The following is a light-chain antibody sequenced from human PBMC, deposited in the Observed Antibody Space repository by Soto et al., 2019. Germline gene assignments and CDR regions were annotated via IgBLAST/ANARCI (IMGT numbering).Light chain of an antibody. V-gene: IGKV3-20*01. CDR2: GAS. CDR1: QSVSNTY. Sequence: EIVLTQSPGTLSLSPGERATLSCRASQSVSNTYLAWYQQKPGQTPRLLIYGASSRATGIPDRFSGSGSGTDFTLTISRLEPEDFALYYCQQYGSSAPITFGQGTRLEIK. J-gene: IGKJ5*01. CDR3: QQYGSSAPIT.